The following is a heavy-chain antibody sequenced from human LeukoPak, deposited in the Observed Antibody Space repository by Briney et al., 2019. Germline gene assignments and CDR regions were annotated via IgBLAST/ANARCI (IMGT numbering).Heavy chain of an antibody. CDR2: IKQDGSEK. D-gene: IGHD1-26*01. V-gene: IGHV3-7*01. CDR3: ARGLYQGSGSFDY. Sequence: QPGGSLRLSCAASGFTFSSYWMSWVRQAPGKGLEWVANIKQDGSEKYYVDSVKGRFTISRDNAKNSLYLQMNSLRAEDTAVYYCARGLYQGSGSFDYWGQGTLVTVSS. J-gene: IGHJ4*02. CDR1: GFTFSSYW.